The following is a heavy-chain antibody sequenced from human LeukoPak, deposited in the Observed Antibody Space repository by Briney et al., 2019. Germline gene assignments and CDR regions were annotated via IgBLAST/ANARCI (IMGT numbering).Heavy chain of an antibody. Sequence: GASVKVPCKASGYTFTSYGISWVRQAPGQGLEWMGWISAYNGNTNYAQKLQGRVTMTTDTSTSTAHMELRSLRSDDTAVYYCARDPWFGESPSDWGQGTLVTVSS. V-gene: IGHV1-18*01. D-gene: IGHD3-10*01. CDR3: ARDPWFGESPSD. J-gene: IGHJ4*02. CDR2: ISAYNGNT. CDR1: GYTFTSYG.